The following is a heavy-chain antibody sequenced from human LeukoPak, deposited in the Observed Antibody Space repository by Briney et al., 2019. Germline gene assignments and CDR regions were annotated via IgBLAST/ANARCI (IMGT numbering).Heavy chain of an antibody. CDR1: GGSFSGYY. Sequence: SETLSLTCAVYGGSFSGYYWSWIRQPPGKGLEWIGEINHSGSTNYNPSLKSQVTISVDTSKNQFSLKLSSVTAADTAVYYCARAFARGSYYYYDMDVWGKGTTVTVSS. V-gene: IGHV4-34*01. CDR3: ARAFARGSYYYYDMDV. J-gene: IGHJ6*04. D-gene: IGHD2/OR15-2a*01. CDR2: INHSGST.